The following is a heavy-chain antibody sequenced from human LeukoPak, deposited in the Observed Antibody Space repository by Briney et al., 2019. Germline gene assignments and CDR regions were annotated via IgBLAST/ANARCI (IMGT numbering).Heavy chain of an antibody. CDR3: ARLAAPGTFYYYMDV. CDR1: GGSISSSNYY. CDR2: MYSSGST. J-gene: IGHJ6*03. V-gene: IGHV4-39*01. D-gene: IGHD3-10*01. Sequence: SETLSLTCTVSGGSISSSNYYWGWIRQPPGKGLEWIGTMYSSGSTYHNPSLKSRVTMSVDTSKNQFSLRLSSVTAADTAVYYCARLAAPGTFYYYMDVWGKGTTVTVSS.